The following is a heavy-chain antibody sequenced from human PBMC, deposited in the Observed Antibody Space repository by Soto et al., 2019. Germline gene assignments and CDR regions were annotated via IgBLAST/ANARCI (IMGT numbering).Heavy chain of an antibody. CDR3: ARDSYDYVSGTHHFAQV. CDR2: VHYSGST. D-gene: IGHD3-16*01. CDR1: NAYVSNEVYY. V-gene: IGHV4-61*08. Sequence: QVQLQESGPGLVKPSETLSLTCTVSNAYVSNEVYYWSWFRQPPGKGLEWLGYVHYSGSTNYNPSLESRVKMFVDTSKNQFSLKLISATAADTAVYYCARDSYDYVSGTHHFAQVWGQGTLVTVSS. J-gene: IGHJ4*02.